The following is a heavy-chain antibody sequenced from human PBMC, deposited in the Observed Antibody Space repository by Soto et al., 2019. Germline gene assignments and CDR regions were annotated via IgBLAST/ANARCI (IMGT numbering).Heavy chain of an antibody. CDR3: ARVSSIAARRSFDS. V-gene: IGHV1-8*01. CDR1: GYTFTSHD. CDR2: LNPYNGKT. Sequence: QVQLVQSGTEVKTPGASVKVSCKASGYTFTSHDINWVRQATGQGLEWMGWLNPYNGKTAYAQRFQGRVTMTWNATTGTVYLELSSLGSEDTAMYYCARVSSIAARRSFDSWGQGTLVTVSS. D-gene: IGHD6-6*01. J-gene: IGHJ4*02.